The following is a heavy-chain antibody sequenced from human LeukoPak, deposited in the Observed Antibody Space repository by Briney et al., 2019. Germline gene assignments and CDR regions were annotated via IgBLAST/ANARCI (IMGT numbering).Heavy chain of an antibody. Sequence: GGSLRLSCAASGFTFSDYYMSWVRQAPGKGLEWVADIKQDGSDKYYAGSVRGRFTISRDNAKNSLYLQMNSLRAEDTAVYFCARYNSAWKTDDYWGQGTLVTVSS. CDR3: ARYNSAWKTDDY. J-gene: IGHJ4*02. CDR2: IKQDGSDK. V-gene: IGHV3-7*03. D-gene: IGHD6-19*01. CDR1: GFTFSDYY.